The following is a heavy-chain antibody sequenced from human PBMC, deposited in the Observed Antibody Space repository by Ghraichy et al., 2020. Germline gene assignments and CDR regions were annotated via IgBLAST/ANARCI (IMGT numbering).Heavy chain of an antibody. D-gene: IGHD3-10*01. CDR3: VRGTGSGDWAIDY. CDR1: GFTFSSYS. V-gene: IGHV3-21*01. CDR2: ISGSSSQF. Sequence: GESLNISCVGSGFTFSSYSMNWVRQAPGKGVEWVSYISGSSSQFDYADSVRGRFAISRDNARNSLYLQMNSLRADDTAVYYCVRGTGSGDWAIDYWGQGTLVTVSS. J-gene: IGHJ4*02.